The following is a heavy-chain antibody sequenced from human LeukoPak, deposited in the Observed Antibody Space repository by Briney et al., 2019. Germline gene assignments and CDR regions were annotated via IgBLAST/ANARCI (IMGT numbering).Heavy chain of an antibody. CDR1: GDSISSGDYY. J-gene: IGHJ4*02. V-gene: IGHV4-61*02. CDR3: ARDQLFWGSYRVALDY. Sequence: SETLSLTCTVSGDSISSGDYYWSWIRQPAGKGLEWIGRISSSGSTNYNPSLKSRVTISVDTSKNQFSLKLSSVTAADTAVYYCARDQLFWGSYRVALDYWGQGTLVTVSS. CDR2: ISSSGST. D-gene: IGHD3-16*02.